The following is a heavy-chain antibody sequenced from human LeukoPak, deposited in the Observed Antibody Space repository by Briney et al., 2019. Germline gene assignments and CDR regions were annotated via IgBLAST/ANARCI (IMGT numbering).Heavy chain of an antibody. Sequence: SETLSLTCTVSGGSISSSSYSWGWIRQPPGKGLEWIGSIYYSGSTYYNPSLKSRVTISVDTSKNQFSLKLSSVTAADTAVYYCARHSYQLLYFDYWGQGTLVTVSS. D-gene: IGHD2-2*01. CDR2: IYYSGST. J-gene: IGHJ4*02. V-gene: IGHV4-39*01. CDR1: GGSISSSSYS. CDR3: ARHSYQLLYFDY.